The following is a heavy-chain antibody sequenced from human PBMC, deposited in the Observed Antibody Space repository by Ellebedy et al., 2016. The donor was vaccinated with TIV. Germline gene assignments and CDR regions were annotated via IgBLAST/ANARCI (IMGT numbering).Heavy chain of an antibody. CDR3: AKGLDYGDDY. CDR1: GFTVSSNY. Sequence: GESLKISXAASGFTVSSNYMSWVRQAPGKGLEWVSVIYSGGSTYYADSVKGRFTISRDNSKNTLYLQMNSLRVDDTAVYYCAKGLDYGDDYWGQGTLVTVSS. J-gene: IGHJ4*02. V-gene: IGHV3-53*01. CDR2: IYSGGST. D-gene: IGHD4-17*01.